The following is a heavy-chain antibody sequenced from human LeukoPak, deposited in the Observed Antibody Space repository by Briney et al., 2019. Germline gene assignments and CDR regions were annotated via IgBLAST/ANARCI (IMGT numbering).Heavy chain of an antibody. CDR2: IIPILGTA. V-gene: IGHV1-69*11. Sequence: SVKVSCTASGGTFSSYAISWVRQAPGQGLEWMGRIIPILGTANYAQKFQGRVTITTDESTSTAYMELSSLRSEDTAVYYCARGLPAAMSWFDPWGQGTLVTVSS. CDR3: ARGLPAAMSWFDP. CDR1: GGTFSSYA. D-gene: IGHD2-2*01. J-gene: IGHJ5*02.